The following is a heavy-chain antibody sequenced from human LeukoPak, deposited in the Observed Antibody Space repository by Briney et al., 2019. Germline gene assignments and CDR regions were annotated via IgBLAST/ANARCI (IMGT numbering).Heavy chain of an antibody. Sequence: ASVKVSCKASGYTFTSYGISWVRQAPGQGLEWMGWISAYNGNTNYAQKLQGRVTMTTDTSTSTAYMELRSLRSDDTAVYYCARDRLAAAGTGWFDPWGQGTLVTVSS. D-gene: IGHD6-13*01. CDR1: GYTFTSYG. V-gene: IGHV1-18*01. CDR3: ARDRLAAAGTGWFDP. J-gene: IGHJ5*02. CDR2: ISAYNGNT.